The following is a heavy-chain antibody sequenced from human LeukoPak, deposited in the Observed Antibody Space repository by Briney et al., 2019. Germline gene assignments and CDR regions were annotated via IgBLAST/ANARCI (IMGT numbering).Heavy chain of an antibody. D-gene: IGHD1-26*01. Sequence: GRSLRLSCAASGFTFSSYGMHWVRQAPGKGLEGVAVIWYDGSNKYYADSVKGRFTISEDKSKNTLYLQLNSLRGEDTAVYYCARDGALYESGSYAVYYFYYWGQGTLVTVSS. CDR1: GFTFSSYG. CDR2: IWYDGSNK. V-gene: IGHV3-33*01. J-gene: IGHJ4*02. CDR3: ARDGALYESGSYAVYYFYY.